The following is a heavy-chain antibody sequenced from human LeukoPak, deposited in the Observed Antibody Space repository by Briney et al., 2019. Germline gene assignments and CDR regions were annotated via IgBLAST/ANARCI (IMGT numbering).Heavy chain of an antibody. D-gene: IGHD4/OR15-4a*01. Sequence: GGSLRLSCAASGFRFNTFWMSWVRQAPGKGLEWVANIKQDGNEKYYADSVKGRFTISRDNGKNSLDLQMNSLRADDTAFYYCARDTLGEGEDANYAVYYFDYWGQGTVVTVSS. J-gene: IGHJ4*02. CDR1: GFRFNTFW. V-gene: IGHV3-7*01. CDR2: IKQDGNEK. CDR3: ARDTLGEGEDANYAVYYFDY.